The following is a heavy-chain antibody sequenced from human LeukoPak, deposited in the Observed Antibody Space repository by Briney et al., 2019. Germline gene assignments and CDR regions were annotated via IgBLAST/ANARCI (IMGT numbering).Heavy chain of an antibody. J-gene: IGHJ4*02. CDR1: GFTFCIYG. CDR2: ISYDGSDK. V-gene: IGHV3-30*18. Sequence: GGSLRLSFAASGFTFCIYGMHWVRQAPGKGLEWVAVISYDGSDKYYADSVKGRFTISGDNSKSTLFLQMNSLRAEDTAVYYCAKGPDSSGYYYYVDYWGRGTLVTVSS. CDR3: AKGPDSSGYYYYVDY. D-gene: IGHD3-22*01.